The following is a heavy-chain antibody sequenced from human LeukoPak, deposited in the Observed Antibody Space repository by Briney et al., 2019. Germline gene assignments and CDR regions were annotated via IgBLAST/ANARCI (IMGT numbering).Heavy chain of an antibody. CDR3: ADLARTAVVTLDY. J-gene: IGHJ4*02. CDR1: GFTFSIYA. D-gene: IGHD4-23*01. CDR2: LAYDGTNE. V-gene: IGHV3-30*02. Sequence: PGGSLRLSCATSGFTFSIYAMHWVRHAPGKGLEWVALLAYDGTNEYYADSVKGRFTISRDNAKNTLYLQMNSLRAEDTAVYYCADLARTAVVTLDYWGQGTLVTVSS.